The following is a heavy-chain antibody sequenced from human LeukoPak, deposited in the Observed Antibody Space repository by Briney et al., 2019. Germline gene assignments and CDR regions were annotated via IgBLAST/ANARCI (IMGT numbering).Heavy chain of an antibody. CDR1: GFTFSSYA. J-gene: IGHJ6*02. V-gene: IGHV3-53*01. CDR2: IYSGGST. D-gene: IGHD3-3*01. CDR3: ASSEPHYDFWSGYYYRTYYYYGMDV. Sequence: PGGSLRLSCAASGFTFSSYAMSWVRQAPGKGLEWVSVIYSGGSTYYADSVKGRFTISRDNSKNTLYLQMNSLRAEDTAVYYCASSEPHYDFWSGYYYRTYYYYGMDVWGQGTTVTVSS.